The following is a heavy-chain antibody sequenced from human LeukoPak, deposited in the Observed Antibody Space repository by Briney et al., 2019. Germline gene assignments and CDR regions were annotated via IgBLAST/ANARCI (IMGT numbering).Heavy chain of an antibody. D-gene: IGHD6-13*01. CDR2: IFYSGST. Sequence: SETLSLTCTVSGGSISSGNYYWSWIRQPPGKGLEWIGYIFYSGSTYYNPSLKSRVTISVDTSKNQFSLKLSSVTAADTAVYYCARDSSSSHDAFDIWGQGTMVTVSS. J-gene: IGHJ3*02. V-gene: IGHV4-30-4*08. CDR1: GGSISSGNYY. CDR3: ARDSSSSHDAFDI.